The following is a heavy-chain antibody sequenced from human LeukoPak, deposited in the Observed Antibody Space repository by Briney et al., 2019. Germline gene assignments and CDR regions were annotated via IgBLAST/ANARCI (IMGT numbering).Heavy chain of an antibody. CDR3: VRAYHPGGWFDP. V-gene: IGHV3-30*03. CDR1: GFTFSSYG. J-gene: IGHJ5*02. D-gene: IGHD2-21*01. Sequence: PGGSLRLSCAASGFTFSSYGMHWVRQAPGKGLEWVTVISYDGRKKNYVDSVKGRFTISRDNAKNSLYLQMNSLTAEDTAVHYCVRAYHPGGWFDPWGQGTLVTVSS. CDR2: ISYDGRKK.